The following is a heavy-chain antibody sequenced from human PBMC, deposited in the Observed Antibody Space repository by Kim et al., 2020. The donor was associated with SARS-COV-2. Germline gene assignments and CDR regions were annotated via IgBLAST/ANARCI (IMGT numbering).Heavy chain of an antibody. J-gene: IGHJ6*02. Sequence: GGSLRLSCAASGFTFSSYSMNWVRQAPGKGLEWVSYISSSSSTIYYADSVKGRFTISRDNAKNSLYLQMNSLRDEDTAVYYCARSPDAIYYYYYGLDVWGQGTTVTVSS. CDR3: ARSPDAIYYYYYGLDV. CDR2: ISSSSSTI. V-gene: IGHV3-48*02. CDR1: GFTFSSYS.